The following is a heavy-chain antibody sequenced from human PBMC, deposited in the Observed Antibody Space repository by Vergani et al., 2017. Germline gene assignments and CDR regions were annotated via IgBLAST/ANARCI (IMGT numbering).Heavy chain of an antibody. CDR2: ISWVGGST. J-gene: IGHJ6*02. D-gene: IGHD1-26*01. CDR1: GFTFDDYT. Sequence: EVQLVESGGVVVQPGGSLRLSCAASGFTFDDYTMHWVRQAPGKGLEWVSLISWVGGSTYYADSVKGRFTISRDNSKNSLYLQMNSLRTEDTALYYCAKDRGGSYVAYYYYGMDVWGQGTTVTVSS. V-gene: IGHV3-43*01. CDR3: AKDRGGSYVAYYYYGMDV.